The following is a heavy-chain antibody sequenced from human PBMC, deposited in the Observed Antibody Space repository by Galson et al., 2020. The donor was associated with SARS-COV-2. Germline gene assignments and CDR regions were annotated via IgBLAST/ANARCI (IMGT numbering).Heavy chain of an antibody. V-gene: IGHV3-33*01. CDR3: ASSARGVAGAVDY. CDR1: GFTFSSYG. Sequence: GESLKISCAASGFTFSSYGMHWVRQAPGKGLEWVAVIWYDGSNKYYADSVKGRFTISRDNSKNTLYLQMNSLRAEDTAVYYCASSARGVAGAVDYLGQGTLVTVSS. J-gene: IGHJ4*02. D-gene: IGHD6-19*01. CDR2: IWYDGSNK.